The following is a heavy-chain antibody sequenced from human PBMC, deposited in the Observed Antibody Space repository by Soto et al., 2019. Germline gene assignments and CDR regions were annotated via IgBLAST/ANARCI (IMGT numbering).Heavy chain of an antibody. J-gene: IGHJ6*02. Sequence: ASVKVSCKASGYTFTGYYMHWVRQAPGQGLEWMGWINPNSGGTNYAQKFQGRVTMTRDTSISTAYMELSRLRSDDTAVYYCARVDIRYFDWFYYYYGMDVWGQGTTVTVSS. CDR3: ARVDIRYFDWFYYYYGMDV. CDR2: INPNSGGT. D-gene: IGHD3-9*01. V-gene: IGHV1-2*02. CDR1: GYTFTGYY.